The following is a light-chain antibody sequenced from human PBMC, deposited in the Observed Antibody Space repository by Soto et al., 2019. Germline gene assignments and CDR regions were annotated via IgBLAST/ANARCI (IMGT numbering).Light chain of an antibody. CDR1: SSDVGGYNY. V-gene: IGLV2-8*01. J-gene: IGLJ1*01. CDR2: EVS. CDR3: SSYAGSNRRV. Sequence: QSVLTQLPSASGSPGQSVTISCTGTSSDVGGYNYVSWYQQHPGKAPKLMIYEVSKRPSGVPDRFSGSKSGNTASLTVSGLQAEDEADYYCSSYAGSNRRVFGTGTKVNVL.